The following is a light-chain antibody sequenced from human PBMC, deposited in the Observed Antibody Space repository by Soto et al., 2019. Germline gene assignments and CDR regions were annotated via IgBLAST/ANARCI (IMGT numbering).Light chain of an antibody. CDR3: QQYGSSPPYT. CDR1: QSVSNNY. V-gene: IGKV3-20*01. CDR2: GST. Sequence: EVVLTQSPGTLSLSPGEISTLSCRASQSVSNNYLAWYQQKRGQSPKLLIFGSTDRATGIPDRFSGTGSGTGCTLLISRLEPEDFAVSYCQQYGSSPPYTFGQGTKQAIK. J-gene: IGKJ2*01.